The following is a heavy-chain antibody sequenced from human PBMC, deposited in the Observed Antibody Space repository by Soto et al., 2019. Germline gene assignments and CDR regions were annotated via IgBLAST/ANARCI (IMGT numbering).Heavy chain of an antibody. CDR3: ARDSRGIAAAGSMDV. J-gene: IGHJ6*02. D-gene: IGHD6-13*01. CDR1: GFTFSSYS. CDR2: ISSSSSYI. V-gene: IGHV3-21*01. Sequence: PGGSLRLSCAASGFTFSSYSMNWVRQAPGKGLEWVSSISSSSSYIYYADSVKGRFTISRDNAKNSLYLQMNSLRAEDTAVYYCARDSRGIAAAGSMDVWGQGTTVTVSS.